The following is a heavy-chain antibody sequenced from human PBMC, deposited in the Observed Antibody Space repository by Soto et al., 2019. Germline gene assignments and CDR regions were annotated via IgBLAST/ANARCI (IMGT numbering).Heavy chain of an antibody. D-gene: IGHD5-12*01. CDR2: IYWNDDK. V-gene: IGHV2-5*01. CDR1: GFSLSTSGVG. CDR3: AHREWLARFDY. J-gene: IGHJ4*02. Sequence: QITLKESGPTLVKPTQTLTLTCTFSGFSLSTSGVGVGWIRQPPGKALEWLALIYWNDDKRYSPSLKSRLTXTXXTSKNQVVLTMTNMDHVDTATYYCAHREWLARFDYWGQGTLVTVSS.